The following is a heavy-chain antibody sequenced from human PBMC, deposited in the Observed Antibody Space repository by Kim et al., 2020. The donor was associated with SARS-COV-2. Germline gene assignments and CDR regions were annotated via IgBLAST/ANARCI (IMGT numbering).Heavy chain of an antibody. Sequence: SETLSLTCTVSGGSISSYYWSWIRQPAGKGLEWIGRIYTSGSTNYNPSLKSRVTMSVDTSKNQFSLKLSSVTAADTAVYYCARESRVVVVPAHALYYFDYWGQGTLVTVSS. D-gene: IGHD2-2*01. CDR1: GGSISSYY. J-gene: IGHJ4*02. CDR2: IYTSGST. CDR3: ARESRVVVVPAHALYYFDY. V-gene: IGHV4-4*07.